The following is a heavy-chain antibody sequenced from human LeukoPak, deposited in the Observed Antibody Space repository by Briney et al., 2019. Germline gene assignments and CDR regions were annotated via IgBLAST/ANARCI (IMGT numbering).Heavy chain of an antibody. J-gene: IGHJ5*02. V-gene: IGHV3-66*01. Sequence: PGGSLRLSCAASGFTVSGNCMSWVRQAPGKGLEWVSLICNDGRTYYADSVKGRFTISRDSSKSTVSLQMNSLRVEDTAVYYCATEENNWEWFDPWGQGTPVTVSS. CDR3: ATEENNWEWFDP. CDR2: ICNDGRT. CDR1: GFTVSGNC. D-gene: IGHD1-26*01.